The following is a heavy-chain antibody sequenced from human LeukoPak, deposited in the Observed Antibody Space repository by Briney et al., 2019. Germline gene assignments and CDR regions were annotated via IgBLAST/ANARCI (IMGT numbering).Heavy chain of an antibody. CDR3: ARGIGDRFRLQHVIDY. V-gene: IGHV1-46*01. CDR1: GYTFTSYY. J-gene: IGHJ4*02. Sequence: GASVKVSCKASGYTFTSYYMHWVRQAPGQGLEWMGIINPSGGSTSYAQKFQGRATMTRDTSTSTVYMELSSLRSEDTAVYYCARGIGDRFRLQHVIDYWGQGTLVTVSS. CDR2: INPSGGST. D-gene: IGHD2-21*02.